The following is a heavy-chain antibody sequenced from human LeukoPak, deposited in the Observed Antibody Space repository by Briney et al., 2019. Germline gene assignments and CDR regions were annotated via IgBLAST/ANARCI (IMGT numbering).Heavy chain of an antibody. J-gene: IGHJ4*02. D-gene: IGHD3-10*01. V-gene: IGHV4-34*01. Sequence: SETLSLTRAVYGGSFCGYYWSWIRPPPQRRLVRIGEINHSGGTNYNPPLKSRVTISVDTSKKQSSLKLSSVTAADTAVYYCARDHGSGSYYRANPNPFDYWGQGTLVTVSS. CDR1: GGSFCGYY. CDR2: INHSGGT. CDR3: ARDHGSGSYYRANPNPFDY.